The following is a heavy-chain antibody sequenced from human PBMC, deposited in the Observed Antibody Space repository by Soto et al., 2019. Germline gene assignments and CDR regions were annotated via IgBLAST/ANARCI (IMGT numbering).Heavy chain of an antibody. J-gene: IGHJ4*02. CDR3: IRGPRPSSVGTGAF. D-gene: IGHD3-10*01. CDR1: GFVFNMYW. V-gene: IGHV3-74*01. CDR2: INDDGTRT. Sequence: GSLRLSCAASGFVFNMYWMHWVRQVPGEGPEWVTRINDDGTRTDYAESAKGRFTISRDNAKDILYLQMNALLVDDTAVYYCIRGPRPSSVGTGAFWGQGTLVTVSS.